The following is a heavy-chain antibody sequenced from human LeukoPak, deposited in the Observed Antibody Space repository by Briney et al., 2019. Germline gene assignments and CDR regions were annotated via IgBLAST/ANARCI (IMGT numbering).Heavy chain of an antibody. J-gene: IGHJ2*01. D-gene: IGHD3-9*01. CDR2: INHSGST. Sequence: SETLSLTCAVYGGSFSGYYWSWIRQPPGKGLEWIGEINHSGSTNYNPSLKSRVAISVDTSKNQFSLKLSSVTAADTAVYYCARGIYDILTGYFDLWGRGTLVTVSS. V-gene: IGHV4-34*01. CDR3: ARGIYDILTGYFDL. CDR1: GGSFSGYY.